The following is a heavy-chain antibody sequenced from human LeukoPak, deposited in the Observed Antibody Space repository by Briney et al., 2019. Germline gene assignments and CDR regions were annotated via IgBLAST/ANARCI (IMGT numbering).Heavy chain of an antibody. CDR3: ARDESISILWW. CDR2: INPSGGST. CDR1: GYTFTNYY. V-gene: IGHV1-46*01. Sequence: ASVKVSCRASGYTFTNYYMHWVRQAPGQGLEWMGIINPSGGSTNYALKFQGRVTMTRDTSTSTVYMELSSLRSEDTAVYYCARDESISILWWWGQGTLVTVSS. D-gene: IGHD2-21*01. J-gene: IGHJ1*01.